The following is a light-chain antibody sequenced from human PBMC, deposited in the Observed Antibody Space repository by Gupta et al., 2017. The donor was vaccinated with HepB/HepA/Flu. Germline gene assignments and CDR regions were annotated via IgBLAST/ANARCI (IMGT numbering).Light chain of an antibody. CDR2: WAS. J-gene: IGKJ1*01. CDR3: QQYECDPGKT. V-gene: IGKV4-1*01. CDR1: QSVLYSSNNKNY. Sequence: DIVMTQSPDSLAVSLGERATINCKSSQSVLYSSNNKNYLAWYQQKPGQPPKLLIYWASTRESGVPVRSSGSGYGTDVTLTISIRQVEDVAVYSCQQYECDPGKTFGHGTKVEIK.